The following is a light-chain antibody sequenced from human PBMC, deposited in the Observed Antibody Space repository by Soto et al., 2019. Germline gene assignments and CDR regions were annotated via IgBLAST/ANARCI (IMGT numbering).Light chain of an antibody. CDR3: QQRRDWPIT. J-gene: IGKJ5*01. Sequence: EFVLTQSPATLSLSPGERATLSCRASQSVDNYLAWYQQRPGQAPRLLIYDASKRATGIPARFSGSGSGTDFPLTISRLEPEDFAVYYCQQRRDWPITFGQGTRLEIK. CDR2: DAS. V-gene: IGKV3-11*01. CDR1: QSVDNY.